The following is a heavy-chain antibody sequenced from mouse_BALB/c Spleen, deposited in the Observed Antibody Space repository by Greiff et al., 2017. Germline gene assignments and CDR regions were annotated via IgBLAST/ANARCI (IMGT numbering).Heavy chain of an antibody. D-gene: IGHD1-1*01. CDR3: ETRGRGVCDY. Sequence: EVKLVESGGGLVQPGGSLKLSCAASGFTFSSYTMSWVRQTPEKRLEWVAYISNGGGSTYYPDTVKGRFTISRDNAKNTLYLQMSSLKSEDTAMYYCETRGRGVCDYGGKGNTLTVSS. J-gene: IGHJ2*01. V-gene: IGHV5-12-2*01. CDR2: ISNGGGST. CDR1: GFTFSSYT.